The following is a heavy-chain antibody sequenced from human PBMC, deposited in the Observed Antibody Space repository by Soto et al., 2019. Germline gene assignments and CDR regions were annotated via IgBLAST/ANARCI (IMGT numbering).Heavy chain of an antibody. J-gene: IGHJ6*02. CDR2: ISYDGSNK. CDR1: GFTFSSYG. CDR3: AKVLFALDHHDGTYYDILTVGHGMDV. D-gene: IGHD3-9*01. V-gene: IGHV3-30*18. Sequence: QVQLVESGGGVVQPGRSLRLSCAASGFTFSSYGMHWVRQAPGKGLEWVAVISYDGSNKYYADSVKGRFTISRDNSKNTLYLQMNSLRAEDTAVYYCAKVLFALDHHDGTYYDILTVGHGMDVWGQGTTVTVSS.